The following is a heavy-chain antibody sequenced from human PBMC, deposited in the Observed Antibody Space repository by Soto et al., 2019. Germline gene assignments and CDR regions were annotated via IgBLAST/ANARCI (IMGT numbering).Heavy chain of an antibody. J-gene: IGHJ6*02. CDR3: ASGAHTMVRDYGMDV. D-gene: IGHD3-10*01. V-gene: IGHV5-51*03. CDR2: IYPGDSDT. CDR1: GYSFTSYW. Sequence: PGESLTISCNGSGYSFTSYWIGWVRQMPGKGLEWMGIIYPGDSDTRYSPSFQGQVTISADKSISTAYLQWSSLKASDTAMYYCASGAHTMVRDYGMDVWGQGTTVTVSS.